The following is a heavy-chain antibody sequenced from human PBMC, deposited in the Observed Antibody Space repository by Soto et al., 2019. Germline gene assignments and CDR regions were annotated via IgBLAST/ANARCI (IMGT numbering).Heavy chain of an antibody. V-gene: IGHV3-30*18. CDR3: AKDLGATGYCSGGCGASHSDALDI. D-gene: IGHD2-15*01. Sequence: QVQLVESGGGVVQPGRSLRLSCAASGFTFSSYGMHWVRQAPGKGLEWVAVISYDGSNKYYADSVKGRFTISRDNSKNQLYLQMNSLKAEDTAVYSCAKDLGATGYCSGGCGASHSDALDIWGQGTMVTVSS. J-gene: IGHJ3*02. CDR1: GFTFSSYG. CDR2: ISYDGSNK.